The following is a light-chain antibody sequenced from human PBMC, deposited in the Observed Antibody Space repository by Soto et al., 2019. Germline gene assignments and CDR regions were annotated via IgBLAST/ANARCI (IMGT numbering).Light chain of an antibody. CDR3: HQTYTTPAST. V-gene: IGKV1-39*01. CDR1: QNIARY. Sequence: DIQMTQSPSSLSASVGDRVTITCRASQNIARYLNWYQHKPGKAPELLIYAASNLQDGVPSRFSGSGSGTEFTLTISSLQPEDFALYYCHQTYTTPASTFGQGTSVDVK. CDR2: AAS. J-gene: IGKJ1*01.